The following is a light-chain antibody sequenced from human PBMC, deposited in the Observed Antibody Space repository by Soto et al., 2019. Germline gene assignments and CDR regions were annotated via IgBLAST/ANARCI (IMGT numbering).Light chain of an antibody. CDR2: DNN. Sequence: QSVLTQPPSVSAAPGQKVTISCSGGSSNIGNNYVSWYQQLPGTAPKLLIYDNNKRPSGIPDRFSGSKSGTSATLGITGLQTGDEADYYCGTWDSSGVFGGGTKLTVL. J-gene: IGLJ3*02. CDR1: SSNIGNNY. CDR3: GTWDSSGV. V-gene: IGLV1-51*01.